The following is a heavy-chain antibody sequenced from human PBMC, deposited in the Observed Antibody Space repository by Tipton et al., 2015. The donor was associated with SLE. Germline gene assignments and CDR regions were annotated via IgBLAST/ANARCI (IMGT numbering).Heavy chain of an antibody. D-gene: IGHD5-24*01. CDR3: ARMRGGYNAHH. CDR2: VYYSGRT. Sequence: TLSLTCTVSGGSISSSSYYWGWIRQPPGKGLEWIGSVYYSGRTVSNPSLKSRVTISVDTSKNQFSLKVRSVTTADTAVYYCARMRGGYNAHHWGQGTLVTVSS. J-gene: IGHJ5*02. V-gene: IGHV4-39*07. CDR1: GGSISSSSYY.